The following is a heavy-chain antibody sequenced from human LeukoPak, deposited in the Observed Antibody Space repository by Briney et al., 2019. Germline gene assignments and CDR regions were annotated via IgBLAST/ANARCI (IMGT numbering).Heavy chain of an antibody. D-gene: IGHD2-2*01. V-gene: IGHV3-21*01. CDR3: AKVGFPAAMGYYYYGMDV. J-gene: IGHJ6*02. Sequence: GGSLRLSCAASGFTFSSYSMNWVRQAPGKGLEWVSSISSSSSYIYYADSVKGRFTISRDNAKNSLYLQMNSLRAEDTAVYYCAKVGFPAAMGYYYYGMDVWGQGTTVTVSS. CDR1: GFTFSSYS. CDR2: ISSSSSYI.